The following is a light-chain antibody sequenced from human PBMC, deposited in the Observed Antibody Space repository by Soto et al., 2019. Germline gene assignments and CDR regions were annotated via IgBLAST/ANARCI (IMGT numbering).Light chain of an antibody. CDR3: AAWDDRLNSWV. CDR2: NNN. Sequence: QSVLTQPPSASGTPGQKVTISCSGSSSNIGSNTVNWYHQLPGTAPKLLMYNNNQRPSEVAVRFSGSKSGTSASLAISGLQSEDEGDYDCAAWDDRLNSWVFGGGTQLTVL. CDR1: SSNIGSNT. V-gene: IGLV1-44*01. J-gene: IGLJ3*02.